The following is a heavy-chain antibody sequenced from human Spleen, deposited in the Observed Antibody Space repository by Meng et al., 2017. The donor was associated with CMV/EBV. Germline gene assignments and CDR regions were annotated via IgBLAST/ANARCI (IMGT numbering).Heavy chain of an antibody. Sequence: ASVKVSCKASGYTFSRSGISWVRQAPGQGLEWMGWISAHNGDTNYGQKFQGRIIMTTDTSTSTAYMELRSLRSDDTAVYYCARDLHFRIVENVDAFTIWGQGTLVTVSS. D-gene: IGHD3-22*01. CDR3: ARDLHFRIVENVDAFTI. CDR2: ISAHNGDT. V-gene: IGHV1-18*01. CDR1: GYTFSRSG. J-gene: IGHJ3*02.